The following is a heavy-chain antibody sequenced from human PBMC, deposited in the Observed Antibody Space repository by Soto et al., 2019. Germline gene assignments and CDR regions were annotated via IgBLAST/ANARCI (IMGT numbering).Heavy chain of an antibody. J-gene: IGHJ6*02. CDR2: ISPYNDYT. CDR1: GYTFIRYG. CDR3: ARGGYYDNTWGKLSHYGLDV. V-gene: IGHV1-18*01. D-gene: IGHD3-16*01. Sequence: QVQLVQSAGEVKKPGASVKVSCKASGYTFIRYGITWVRQAPGQGLEWMGWISPYNDYTIYAQKLXXRVTMTTDTSTXTXYXHLRSLKSDDTAVYYCARGGYYDNTWGKLSHYGLDVWGQGTSVTVSS.